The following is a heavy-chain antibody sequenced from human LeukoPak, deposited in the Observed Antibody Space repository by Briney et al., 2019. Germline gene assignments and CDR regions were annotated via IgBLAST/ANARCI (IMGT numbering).Heavy chain of an antibody. V-gene: IGHV3-48*03. CDR3: ARDEVGATTEFDY. J-gene: IGHJ4*02. CDR2: MSSSGSMT. CDR1: GFSFSNYE. Sequence: GGSLRLSCAASGFSFSNYEMNWVRQTPGKGLEWVSYMSSSGSMTWYADSVKGRFTISRDNAKNSLYLQMNSLRAEDTAVYYCARDEVGATTEFDYWGQGTLVTVSS. D-gene: IGHD1-26*01.